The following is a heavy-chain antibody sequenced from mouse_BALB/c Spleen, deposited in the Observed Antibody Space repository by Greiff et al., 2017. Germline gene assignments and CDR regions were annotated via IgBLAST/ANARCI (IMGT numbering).Heavy chain of an antibody. Sequence: EVKVEESGPGLVKPSQSLSLTCSVTGYSITSGYYWNWIRQFPGNKLEWMGYISYDGSNNYNPSLKNRISITRDTSKNQFFLKLNSVTTEDTATYYCARGPYFDYWGQGTTLTVSS. CDR3: ARGPYFDY. V-gene: IGHV3-6*02. CDR1: GYSITSGYY. J-gene: IGHJ2*01. CDR2: ISYDGSN.